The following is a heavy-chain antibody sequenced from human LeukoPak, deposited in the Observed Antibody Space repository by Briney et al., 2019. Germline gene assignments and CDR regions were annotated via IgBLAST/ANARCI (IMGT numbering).Heavy chain of an antibody. J-gene: IGHJ4*02. CDR2: INRDGSAK. Sequence: GGSLRLSCAASGFTFSSYAMSWVRQAPGTGLEWVANINRDGSAKFYVDSVKGRFTISRDNAKNSLCLQMNSLRAEDTAVYYCARIVEMATPSDYWGQGTLVTVSS. V-gene: IGHV3-7*05. D-gene: IGHD5-24*01. CDR1: GFTFSSYA. CDR3: ARIVEMATPSDY.